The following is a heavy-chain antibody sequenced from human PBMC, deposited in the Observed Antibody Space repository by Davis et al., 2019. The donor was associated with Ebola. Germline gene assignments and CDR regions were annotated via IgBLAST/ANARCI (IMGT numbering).Heavy chain of an antibody. V-gene: IGHV4-31*03. Sequence: LRLSCTVSGDSIRSTGNYWTWIRQHPGKGLEWIGYISYSGNTYYNPSLKSRVSISVDTSESHFSLKLRSVTAADTAVYYCARAVYVDVYGMDVWGKGATVTVSS. CDR3: ARAVYVDVYGMDV. CDR1: GDSIRSTGNY. J-gene: IGHJ6*04. CDR2: ISYSGNT. D-gene: IGHD2-8*01.